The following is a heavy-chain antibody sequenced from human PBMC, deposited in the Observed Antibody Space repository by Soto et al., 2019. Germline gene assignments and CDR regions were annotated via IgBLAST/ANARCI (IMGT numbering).Heavy chain of an antibody. V-gene: IGHV4-39*01. D-gene: IGHD3-16*02. CDR1: GGSISSSSYY. CDR2: IYYSGST. Sequence: QLQLQESGPGLVKPSETLSLTCTVSGGSISSSSYYWGWIRQPPGKGLEGIGSIYYSGSTYYNPSLKSRVTISVDTSKNQFSLKLSSVTAADTAVYYCASPTGRDYIWGSYRYGAFDIWGQGTMVTVSS. J-gene: IGHJ3*02. CDR3: ASPTGRDYIWGSYRYGAFDI.